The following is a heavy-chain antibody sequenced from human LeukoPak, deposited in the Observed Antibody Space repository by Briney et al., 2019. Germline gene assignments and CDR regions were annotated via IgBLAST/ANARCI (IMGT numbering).Heavy chain of an antibody. V-gene: IGHV3-11*01. J-gene: IGHJ4*02. D-gene: IGHD6-19*01. CDR3: ARGDSSGWYFDY. Sequence: GGSLRLSCAASEFTFSDFYMSRIRQAPGKGLEWVSYVSSSGGPTYYADSVKGRFTISRDNAKNSLYLQMNSLRAEDTAVYFCARGDSSGWYFDYWGQGTLVTVSS. CDR2: VSSSGGPT. CDR1: EFTFSDFY.